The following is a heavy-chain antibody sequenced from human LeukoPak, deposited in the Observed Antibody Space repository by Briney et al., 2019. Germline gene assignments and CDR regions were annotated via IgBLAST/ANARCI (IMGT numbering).Heavy chain of an antibody. CDR3: ARDYLDWYFDL. CDR1: GFTFSSYG. V-gene: IGHV3-33*01. J-gene: IGHJ2*01. CDR2: IWYDGCNK. Sequence: GGSLRLSCAASGFTFSSYGMHWVRQAPGKGLEWVAVIWYDGCNKYYADSVKGRFTISRDNSKNTLYLQMNSLRAEDTAVYYCARDYLDWYFDLWGRGTLVTVSS.